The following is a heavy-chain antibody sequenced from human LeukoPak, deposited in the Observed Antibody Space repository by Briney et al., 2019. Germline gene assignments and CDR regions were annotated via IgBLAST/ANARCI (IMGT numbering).Heavy chain of an antibody. CDR3: ASGVGSPGLPHPYYYGMDV. CDR1: GGSISSYY. Sequence: SETLSLTCTVSGGSISSYYWSWIRQPPGKGLEWIGYIYYSGSTNYNPSLKSRVTISVDTSKNQFYLKLSSLTAADTAVYYSASGVGSPGLPHPYYYGMDVWGQGTTVTVSS. D-gene: IGHD2-15*01. J-gene: IGHJ6*02. CDR2: IYYSGST. V-gene: IGHV4-59*08.